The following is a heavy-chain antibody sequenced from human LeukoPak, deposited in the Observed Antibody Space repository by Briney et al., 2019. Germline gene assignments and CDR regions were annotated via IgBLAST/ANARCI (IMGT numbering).Heavy chain of an antibody. CDR3: AREVIEDWFDP. Sequence: SETLSLTCTVSGGSISSGAYYWNWIRQHPGKGLEWIGYIYYSGSTYYNPSLKSRVTMSVDTSKDQFSLKLSSVTAADTAVYYCAREVIEDWFDPWGQGTLVTVSS. CDR2: IYYSGST. V-gene: IGHV4-31*03. D-gene: IGHD2/OR15-2a*01. CDR1: GGSISSGAYY. J-gene: IGHJ5*02.